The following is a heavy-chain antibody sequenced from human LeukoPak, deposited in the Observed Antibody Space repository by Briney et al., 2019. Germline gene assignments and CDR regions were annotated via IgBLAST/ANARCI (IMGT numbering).Heavy chain of an antibody. CDR3: ARDDNWYDGRGLDY. V-gene: IGHV3-53*01. D-gene: IGHD1-1*01. CDR1: GFTVSNNY. Sequence: PGGSLRLSCAASGFTVSNNYMTWVRQAPGKGLEWVSIIYSGGNTYYADSVKGRFTISRDSSTNTLYLQMNSLRAEDTAVYYCARDDNWYDGRGLDYWGQGTLVIVSS. J-gene: IGHJ4*02. CDR2: IYSGGNT.